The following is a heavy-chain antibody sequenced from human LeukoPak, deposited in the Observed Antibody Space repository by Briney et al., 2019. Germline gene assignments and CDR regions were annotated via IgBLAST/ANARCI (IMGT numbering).Heavy chain of an antibody. Sequence: KPSETLSLTCTVSGGSISSGSYYWGWIRQPPGKGLEWIGSIYYSGSTYNNPSIKSRVLKSRVTISVDTSKNQFSLELNSVTAADTAVYYCARDPSVAAAGNNWSDPWGQGTLVTVSS. D-gene: IGHD6-13*01. CDR3: ARDPSVAAAGNNWSDP. J-gene: IGHJ5*02. V-gene: IGHV4-39*07. CDR1: GGSISSGSYY. CDR2: IYYSGST.